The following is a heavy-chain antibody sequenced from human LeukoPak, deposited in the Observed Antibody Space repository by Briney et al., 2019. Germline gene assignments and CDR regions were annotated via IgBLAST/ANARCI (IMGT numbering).Heavy chain of an antibody. D-gene: IGHD1-26*01. CDR1: GFTVSTNC. CDR3: AGYGGSYPYYMDV. CDR2: MYTLGNT. J-gene: IGHJ6*03. V-gene: IGHV3-66*01. Sequence: GGSLRLSCAASGFTVSTNCMTWIRQAPGKGLEWVSVMYTLGNTNYADSVRGRFTISRDNSKNTLYLQMNSLRAEDTAVYYCAGYGGSYPYYMDVWGKGTTVTISS.